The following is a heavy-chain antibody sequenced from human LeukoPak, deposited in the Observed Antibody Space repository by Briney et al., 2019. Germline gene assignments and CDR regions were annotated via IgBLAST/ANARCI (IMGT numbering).Heavy chain of an antibody. D-gene: IGHD3-10*01. J-gene: IGHJ4*02. CDR1: GGSIRSSYYY. Sequence: SETLSLTCTVSGGSIRSSYYYWSWIRQHPGKGLEWIGYVYYSGSTYYNPSLKSRVTISVDTSKNQFSLKLSSVTAADTAVYYCARRGGFGELLFWYFDYWGQGTLVTVSS. V-gene: IGHV4-31*03. CDR2: VYYSGST. CDR3: ARRGGFGELLFWYFDY.